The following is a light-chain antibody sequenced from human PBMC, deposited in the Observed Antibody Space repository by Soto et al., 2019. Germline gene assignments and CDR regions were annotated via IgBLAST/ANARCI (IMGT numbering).Light chain of an antibody. V-gene: IGKV1-5*01. CDR1: QSISSW. J-gene: IGKJ1*01. CDR2: DAS. CDR3: QQWT. Sequence: DIQMTQSPSTLSASVGDRVTITCRAGQSISSWLAWYQQKPGKAPKLLIYDASSLESGVPSRFSGSGSGTEFTLTISSLQPDDFATYYCQQWTFGQGTKVEIK.